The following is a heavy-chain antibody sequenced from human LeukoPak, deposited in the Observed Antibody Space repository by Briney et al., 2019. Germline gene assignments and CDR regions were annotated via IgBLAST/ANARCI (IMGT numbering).Heavy chain of an antibody. CDR2: ISYNGNNK. Sequence: GGSLRISWAASGFTFSSYGMHWVRQAPGKGLEWVAVISYNGNNKEYADSVKGRFTISRDNSKNTLYLQMNSLRAEDTAVYYCAREAPYYDFWPTPFDYWGQGTLVTVSS. CDR1: GFTFSSYG. J-gene: IGHJ4*02. CDR3: AREAPYYDFWPTPFDY. D-gene: IGHD3-3*01. V-gene: IGHV3-30*03.